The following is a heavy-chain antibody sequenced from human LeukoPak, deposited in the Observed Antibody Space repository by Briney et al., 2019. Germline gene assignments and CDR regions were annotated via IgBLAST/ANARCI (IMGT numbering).Heavy chain of an antibody. D-gene: IGHD6-19*01. CDR3: ARAVKPGIAVAGAFDY. Sequence: SQTLSLTCAVSGGSISSGGYSWSWIRQPPGKGLEWIGYIYYSGSTNYNPSLKSRVTISVDTSKNQFSLKLSSVTAADTAVYYCARAVKPGIAVAGAFDYWGQGTLVTVSS. V-gene: IGHV4-61*08. J-gene: IGHJ4*02. CDR1: GGSISSGGYS. CDR2: IYYSGST.